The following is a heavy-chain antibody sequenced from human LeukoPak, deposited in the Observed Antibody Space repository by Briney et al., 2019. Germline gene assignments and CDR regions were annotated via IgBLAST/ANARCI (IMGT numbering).Heavy chain of an antibody. V-gene: IGHV3-23*01. CDR2: ISDSGGST. CDR3: ASILLWYVYDY. D-gene: IGHD3-10*01. J-gene: IGHJ4*02. Sequence: GGTLRLSCAASGFTFSSYGMSWVRQAPGEGLEWVSAISDSGGSTYYTDSVKGRFTISRDNSKNTLYLQTNSLRAEDTAVYYCASILLWYVYDYWGQGTLVTVSS. CDR1: GFTFSSYG.